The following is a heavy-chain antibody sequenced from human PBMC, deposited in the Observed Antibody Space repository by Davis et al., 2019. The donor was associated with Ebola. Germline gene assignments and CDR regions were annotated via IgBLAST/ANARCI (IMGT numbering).Heavy chain of an antibody. V-gene: IGHV4-30-4*01. D-gene: IGHD6-6*01. Sequence: MPSETLSLTCTVSGGSISTGDYYWSWIRQPPGKGLEWIGYVYYSGDTYYNPSLRNRVAISVDTSKNQFSLILNSVTAADTAVYYCAGLAARSSYYYGMDVWGQGTTVTVSS. J-gene: IGHJ6*02. CDR1: GGSISTGDYY. CDR2: VYYSGDT. CDR3: AGLAARSSYYYGMDV.